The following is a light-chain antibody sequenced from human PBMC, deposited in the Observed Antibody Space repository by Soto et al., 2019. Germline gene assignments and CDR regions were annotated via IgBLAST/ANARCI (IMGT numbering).Light chain of an antibody. CDR1: STDFVSYNR. CDR2: EAS. CDR3: SLYTRENTYV. V-gene: IGLV2-18*01. J-gene: IGLJ1*01. Sequence: QSLLTQPPSLSGSPGQSVTISCTGTSTDFVSYNRVSWYQQPPGTAPKLIIYEASNRPSGVPDRFSGSKSGNTASLTISGLQAADEADYYCSLYTRENTYVFGTGTKVTVL.